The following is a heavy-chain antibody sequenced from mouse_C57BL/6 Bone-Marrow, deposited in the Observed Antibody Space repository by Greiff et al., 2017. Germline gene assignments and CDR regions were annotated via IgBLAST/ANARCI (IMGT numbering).Heavy chain of an antibody. CDR2: ISSGGSYT. Sequence: DVMLVESGGDLVKPGGSLKLSCAASGFTFSSYGMSWVRQTPDKRLEWVATISSGGSYTYYPDSVKGRFTISRDNAKNTLYLQMSSLKSEDTAMYYCARHPAGFAYWGQGTLVTVSA. CDR3: ARHPAGFAY. CDR1: GFTFSSYG. J-gene: IGHJ3*01. V-gene: IGHV5-6*02.